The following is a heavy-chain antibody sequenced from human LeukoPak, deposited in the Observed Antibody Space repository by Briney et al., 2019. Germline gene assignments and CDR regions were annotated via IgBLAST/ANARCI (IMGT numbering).Heavy chain of an antibody. V-gene: IGHV4-39*01. CDR2: IYYSGST. D-gene: IGHD3-16*02. Sequence: SETLSLTCTVSGGSISSSSYYWGWIRQPPGKGLEWIGSIYYSGSTYYNPSLKSRVTISVDTSKNQFSLKLSSVTAADTAVYYCARHLMITFGGVIAPFDYWGQGTLVTGSS. CDR3: ARHLMITFGGVIAPFDY. CDR1: GGSISSSSYY. J-gene: IGHJ4*02.